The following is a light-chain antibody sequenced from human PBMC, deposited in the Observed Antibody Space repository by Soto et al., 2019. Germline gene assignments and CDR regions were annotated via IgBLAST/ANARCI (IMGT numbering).Light chain of an antibody. CDR3: PQYHNWPLWT. CDR2: GAS. CDR1: QSVSSN. V-gene: IGKV3-15*01. J-gene: IGKJ1*01. Sequence: EIVITQSPATLSVSPGERATLSCRASQSVSSNLAWYQQKPGQAPRLLIYGASTRATGIPARFSGSGSGTHFTLIISSRQSEDFAVYYCPQYHNWPLWTFGRGTKVEIK.